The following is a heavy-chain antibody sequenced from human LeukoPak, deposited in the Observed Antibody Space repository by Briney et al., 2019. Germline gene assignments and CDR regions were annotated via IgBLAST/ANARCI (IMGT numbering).Heavy chain of an antibody. J-gene: IGHJ4*02. CDR3: TTESTVTKQNLDY. V-gene: IGHV3-15*01. CDR1: GFTFSNAW. CDR2: IKSKTDGGTT. Sequence: GRSLRLSCAASGFTFSNAWMSWVRQAPGKGLEWVGRIKSKTDGGTTDYAAPVKGRFTISRDDSKNTLYLQMNSLKTEDTAVYYCTTESTVTKQNLDYWGQGTLVTVSS. D-gene: IGHD4-17*01.